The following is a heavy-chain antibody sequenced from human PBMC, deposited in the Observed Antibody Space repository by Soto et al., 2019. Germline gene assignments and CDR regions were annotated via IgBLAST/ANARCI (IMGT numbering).Heavy chain of an antibody. Sequence: SETLSLTCTVSGGSISSSSYYWGWIRQPPGKGLEWIGSIYYSGSTYYNPSLKSRVTISVDTSKNQFSLKLSSVTAADTAVYYCARQGYDFWSGYYTAYGMDVWGQGTTVTVSS. CDR3: ARQGYDFWSGYYTAYGMDV. D-gene: IGHD3-3*01. V-gene: IGHV4-39*01. J-gene: IGHJ6*02. CDR2: IYYSGST. CDR1: GGSISSSSYY.